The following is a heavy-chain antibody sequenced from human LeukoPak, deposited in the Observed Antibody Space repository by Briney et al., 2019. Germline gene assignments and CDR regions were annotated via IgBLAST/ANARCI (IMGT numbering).Heavy chain of an antibody. D-gene: IGHD3-3*01. CDR2: VSSNGGGT. V-gene: IGHV3-64*02. J-gene: IGHJ4*02. CDR1: GFTFSSYA. CDR3: ARGPIFGVVITPYYFDY. Sequence: GGSLRLSCAASGFTFSSYAMHWVRQAPGKGLEYVSAVSSNGGGTYYADSVKGRFTISRDNSKNTLHLQMGSLRAEDMAVYYCARGPIFGVVITPYYFDYWGQGTLVTVSS.